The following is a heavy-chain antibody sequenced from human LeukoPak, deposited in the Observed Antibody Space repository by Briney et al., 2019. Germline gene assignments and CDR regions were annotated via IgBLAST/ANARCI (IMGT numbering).Heavy chain of an antibody. V-gene: IGHV1-24*01. J-gene: IGHJ4*02. Sequence: ASVKVSCKVSGYTLTELSMHWVRQAPGKGLEWMGGFDPEDGETIYAQKFQGRVTMTEDTSTDTAYMELSSLRSEDTAVYYCATDLFSWSGYDDYWGQETLVTVSS. CDR1: GYTLTELS. CDR3: ATDLFSWSGYDDY. CDR2: FDPEDGET. D-gene: IGHD3-3*01.